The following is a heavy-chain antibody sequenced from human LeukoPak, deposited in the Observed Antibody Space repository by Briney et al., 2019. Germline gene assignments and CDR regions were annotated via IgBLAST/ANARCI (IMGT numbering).Heavy chain of an antibody. CDR2: IYYSGST. J-gene: IGHJ5*02. CDR3: ARTYMTSPRFDP. V-gene: IGHV4-31*03. CDR1: GGSISSGGYY. D-gene: IGHD2-21*02. Sequence: SETLSLTCTVSGGSISSGGYYWSWIRQHPGKGLEWIGYIYYSGSTYYNPSLKSRITISVDTSKNHFSLKLSSVTAADTAVYYCARTYMTSPRFDPWGQGTLVTVSS.